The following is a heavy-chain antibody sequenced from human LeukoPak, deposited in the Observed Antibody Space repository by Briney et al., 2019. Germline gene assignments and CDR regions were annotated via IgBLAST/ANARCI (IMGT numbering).Heavy chain of an antibody. CDR3: ARDPGGNWGFDY. Sequence: ASGKVSCKASGYTCTSHGLSWARQATGQGLEWMGWISIYSGNTNYAQKFQDRISVTTDTSTSTAYMELRSLKSDDTAVYYCARDPGGNWGFDYWGQGALVTVSS. J-gene: IGHJ4*02. CDR2: ISIYSGNT. CDR1: GYTCTSHG. V-gene: IGHV1-18*01. D-gene: IGHD7-27*01.